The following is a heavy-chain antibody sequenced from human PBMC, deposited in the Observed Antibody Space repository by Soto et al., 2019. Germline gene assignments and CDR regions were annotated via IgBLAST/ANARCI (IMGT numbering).Heavy chain of an antibody. CDR1: GFTFSNAW. J-gene: IGHJ6*03. D-gene: IGHD2-15*01. V-gene: IGHV3-15*01. CDR2: IKSKTDGGTT. CDR3: TRPGSYYYYYYMDV. Sequence: PGGSLRLSCAASGFTFSNAWMSWVRQAPGKGLEWVGRIKSKTDGGTTDYAAPVKGRFTISRDDSKNTLYLQMNSLKTEDTAVYYCTRPGSYYYYYYMDVWGKGTTVTVSS.